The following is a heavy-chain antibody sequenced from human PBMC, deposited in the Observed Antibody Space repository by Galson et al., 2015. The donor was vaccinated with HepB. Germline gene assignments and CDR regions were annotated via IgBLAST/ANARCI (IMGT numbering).Heavy chain of an antibody. V-gene: IGHV3-30-3*01. D-gene: IGHD6-19*01. CDR2: ISYDGSNK. CDR1: GFTFSSYA. J-gene: IGHJ4*02. Sequence: SLRLSCAASGFTFSSYAMHWVRQAPGKGLEWVAVISYDGSNKYYADSVKGRFTISRDNSKNTLYLQMNSLRAEDTAVYYCARSQWLETYFDYWGQGTLVTVSS. CDR3: ARSQWLETYFDY.